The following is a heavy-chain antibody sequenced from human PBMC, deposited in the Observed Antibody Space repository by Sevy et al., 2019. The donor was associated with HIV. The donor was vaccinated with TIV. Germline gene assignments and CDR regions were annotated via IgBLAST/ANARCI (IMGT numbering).Heavy chain of an antibody. V-gene: IGHV3-33*01. Sequence: GGSLRLSCAASGFTFSSYGMHWVRQAPGKGLELVAVIWYDGSNKYYADSVKGRFTISRDNSKNTLYLQMNSLRAEDTAVYYRARPPEDGYNTHDAFDIWGQGTMVTVSS. CDR2: IWYDGSNK. CDR1: GFTFSSYG. CDR3: ARPPEDGYNTHDAFDI. J-gene: IGHJ3*02. D-gene: IGHD5-12*01.